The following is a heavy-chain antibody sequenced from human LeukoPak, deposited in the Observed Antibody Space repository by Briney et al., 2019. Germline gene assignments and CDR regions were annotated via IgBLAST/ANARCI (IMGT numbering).Heavy chain of an antibody. D-gene: IGHD3-10*01. J-gene: IGHJ4*02. CDR3: ARDLGYYGSGSLDY. Sequence: SVKVSCKASGGTFSSYAISWVRQAPGQGLEWMGGIIPIFGTANYAQKFQGRVTITADESTSTAYMELSSLRSEDTAVYYCARDLGYYGSGSLDYWGQGPLVTVSS. CDR2: IIPIFGTA. V-gene: IGHV1-69*13. CDR1: GGTFSSYA.